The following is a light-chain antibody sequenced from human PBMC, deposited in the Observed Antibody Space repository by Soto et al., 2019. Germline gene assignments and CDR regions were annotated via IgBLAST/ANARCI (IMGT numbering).Light chain of an antibody. CDR1: QSISSW. CDR2: KAS. J-gene: IGKJ2*01. V-gene: IGKV1-5*03. Sequence: IQMTQSPSTLSASVGDRVTITCRASQSISSWLAWYQQKPGKAPKLLIYKASSLESGVPSRFSGSGSGTEFTLTISSLQPDDFATYYCQHYNSYSYTFGQGTKLEIK. CDR3: QHYNSYSYT.